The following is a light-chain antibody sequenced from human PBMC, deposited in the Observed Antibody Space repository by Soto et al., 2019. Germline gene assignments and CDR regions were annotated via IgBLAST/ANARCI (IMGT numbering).Light chain of an antibody. CDR1: SSDVGTYNY. CDR3: SSYAGNNNLYV. Sequence: QSVLTQPPSASGSPGQSVTISCTGTSSDVGTYNYVSWYQQHPGKAPKLMIYEVNKRPSGVPDRFSGSKSGIMASLTVSGLQAEDEADYYCSSYAGNNNLYVFGTGTKVTVL. CDR2: EVN. V-gene: IGLV2-8*01. J-gene: IGLJ1*01.